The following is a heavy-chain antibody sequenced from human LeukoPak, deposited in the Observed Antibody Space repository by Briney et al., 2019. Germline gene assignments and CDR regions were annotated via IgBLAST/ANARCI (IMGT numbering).Heavy chain of an antibody. CDR1: GFTFSSYS. J-gene: IGHJ3*02. CDR3: ARDFTVVVPAAIKGGAFDI. V-gene: IGHV3-21*01. Sequence: GGSLRLSCAASGFTFSSYSMNWVRQAPGKGLEWVSSISSSSSYIYYADSVKGRFTISRDNAKNSLYLQMNSLRAEDTAVYYCARDFTVVVPAAIKGGAFDIWGQGTMVTVSS. D-gene: IGHD2-2*02. CDR2: ISSSSSYI.